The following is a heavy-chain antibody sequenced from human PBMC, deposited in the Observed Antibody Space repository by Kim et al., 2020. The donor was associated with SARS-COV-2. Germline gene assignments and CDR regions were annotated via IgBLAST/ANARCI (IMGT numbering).Heavy chain of an antibody. D-gene: IGHD6-13*01. CDR3: AGGWYSNTWFDMDY. J-gene: IGHJ4*02. CDR1: GFTFSNYE. V-gene: IGHV3-48*03. Sequence: GGSLRLSCAASGFTFSNYEMNWVRQAPGKGLEWVSYITNSGSGGYHAASVKGRVTISRDNANNSLYLQMNSLSADDAAVYYCAGGWYSNTWFDMDYWGQGTLVTVSS. CDR2: ITNSGSGG.